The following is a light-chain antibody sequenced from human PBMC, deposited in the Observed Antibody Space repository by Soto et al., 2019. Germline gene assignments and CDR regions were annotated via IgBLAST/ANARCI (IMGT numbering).Light chain of an antibody. V-gene: IGLV2-14*01. J-gene: IGLJ1*01. CDR2: EVS. CDR1: SSDVGGYNY. CDR3: SSYTSSSTLFV. Sequence: QPASVSGSPGQSITISCTGTSSDVGGYNYVSWYQQHPGKAPKLMIYEVSNRPSGVSNRFSGSKSGNTASLTISGLQAEDEADYYCSSYTSSSTLFVFGTGTKLTVL.